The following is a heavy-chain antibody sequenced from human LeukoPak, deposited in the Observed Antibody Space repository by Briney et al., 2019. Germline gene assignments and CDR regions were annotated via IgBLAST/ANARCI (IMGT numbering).Heavy chain of an antibody. CDR1: GFTFSNYW. CDR3: AKAYRLYCSGGSCYRN. D-gene: IGHD2-15*01. J-gene: IGHJ4*02. Sequence: GGSLRLSCAASGFTFSNYWMSWVRQAPGKGLEWVSAISGSGGSTYYADSVKGRFTISRDNSKNTLYLQMNSLRAEDTAVYYCAKAYRLYCSGGSCYRNWGQGTLVTVSS. V-gene: IGHV3-23*01. CDR2: ISGSGGST.